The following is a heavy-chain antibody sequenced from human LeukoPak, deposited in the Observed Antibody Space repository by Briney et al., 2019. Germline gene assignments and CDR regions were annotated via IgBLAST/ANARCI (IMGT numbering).Heavy chain of an antibody. V-gene: IGHV4-38-2*01. CDR3: ARHRNSGVATSYYFDN. D-gene: IGHD5-12*01. Sequence: PSETLSLTCAVSGYSISSGYYWGWIRQPPGKGLEWIGSIYRSGSTYYNPSLKSRVTISVDTAKDQFSLKLSSATAADTAVYYCARHRNSGVATSYYFDNWGQGTLVTVSS. CDR2: IYRSGST. CDR1: GYSISSGYY. J-gene: IGHJ4*02.